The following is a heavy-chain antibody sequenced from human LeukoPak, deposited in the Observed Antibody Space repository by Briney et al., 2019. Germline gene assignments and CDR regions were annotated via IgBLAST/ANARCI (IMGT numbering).Heavy chain of an antibody. Sequence: SETLSLTCTVSGGSISRSPYYWGWIRQPPGKGLEWIGFIYYSGNTNYNPSLRSRVTISIDTSKNQFSLKLTSVTAADTAVYYCARVYVAACLLARNYYYMDVWGKGTTVTVSS. CDR1: GGSISRSPYY. D-gene: IGHD6-6*01. J-gene: IGHJ6*03. V-gene: IGHV4-61*05. CDR2: IYYSGNT. CDR3: ARVYVAACLLARNYYYMDV.